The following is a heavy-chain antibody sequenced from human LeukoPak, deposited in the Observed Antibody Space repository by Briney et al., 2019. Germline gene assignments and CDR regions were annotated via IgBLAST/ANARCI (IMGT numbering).Heavy chain of an antibody. CDR1: GYTFTSYY. V-gene: IGHV1-8*02. J-gene: IGHJ5*02. CDR3: ARDYDILTGYYSSFDP. CDR2: MNPNSGNT. Sequence: GASVKVSCKASGYTFTSYYMHWVRQAPGQGLEWMGWMNPNSGNTGYAQKFQGRVTMTRNTSISTAYMELSSLRSEDTAVYYCARDYDILTGYYSSFDPWGQGTLVTVPS. D-gene: IGHD3-9*01.